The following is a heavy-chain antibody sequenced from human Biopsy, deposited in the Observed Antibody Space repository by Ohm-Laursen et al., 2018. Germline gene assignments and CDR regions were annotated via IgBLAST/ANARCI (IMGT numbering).Heavy chain of an antibody. D-gene: IGHD2-2*02. J-gene: IGHJ4*02. CDR1: GFSFDNYA. V-gene: IGHV3-23*01. CDR2: ISGSGGGT. Sequence: GSLRLSCTASGFSFDNYAMNWVRQAPGKGLEWVSTISGSGGGTYYADSVKGRFTISRDASKDTLYLLMNSLRAEDTAMYYCAKGGYCTTTSCYMDVDYWGQGTLVTVSS. CDR3: AKGGYCTTTSCYMDVDY.